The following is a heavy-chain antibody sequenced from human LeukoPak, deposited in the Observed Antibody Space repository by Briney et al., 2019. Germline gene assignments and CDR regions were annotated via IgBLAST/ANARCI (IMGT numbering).Heavy chain of an antibody. V-gene: IGHV3-30*03. CDR2: ISYDGSNK. D-gene: IGHD2-15*01. J-gene: IGHJ5*02. CDR3: AREVVVAATRCNWFDP. Sequence: GGSLRLSCAASGFTFSSYSMNWVRQAPGKGLEWVAVISYDGSNKYYADSVKGRFTISRDNSKNTLYLQMNSLRAEDTAVYYCAREVVVAATRCNWFDPWGQGTLVTVSS. CDR1: GFTFSSYS.